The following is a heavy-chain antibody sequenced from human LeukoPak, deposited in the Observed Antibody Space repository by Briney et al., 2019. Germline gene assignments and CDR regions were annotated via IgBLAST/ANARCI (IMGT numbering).Heavy chain of an antibody. V-gene: IGHV3-74*01. CDR3: ASGIGVGDSFDI. CDR1: GFTFSSYW. Sequence: GGSLRLSCAASGFTFSSYWMYWVRQAPGKGLVWVSRINSDARNTNYADSVQGRFTVSRDNAKNTLYLQMNSLRVEDTAVYYCASGIGVGDSFDIWGQGTMVTVSS. CDR2: INSDARNT. D-gene: IGHD3-3*01. J-gene: IGHJ3*02.